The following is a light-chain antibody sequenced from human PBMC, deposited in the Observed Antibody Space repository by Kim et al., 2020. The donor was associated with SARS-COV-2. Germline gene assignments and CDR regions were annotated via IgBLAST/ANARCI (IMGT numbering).Light chain of an antibody. J-gene: IGLJ2*01. CDR1: NIGSKS. Sequence: SYVLTQPPSLSVAPGKTARITCGGNNIGSKSVHWYQLKPGQSHVLVIYYDSDRPSGIPERFSCSNSGNTATLTISRVEAGDEADYYCQVWDSSSDHVVFGGGTKLTVL. CDR3: QVWDSSSDHVV. V-gene: IGLV3-21*04. CDR2: YDS.